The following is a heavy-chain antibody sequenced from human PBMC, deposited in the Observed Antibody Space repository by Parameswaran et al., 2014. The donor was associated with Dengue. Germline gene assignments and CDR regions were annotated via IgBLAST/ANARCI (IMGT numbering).Heavy chain of an antibody. CDR3: ARVDYSNSQDV. V-gene: IGHV4-38-2*01. Sequence: SETLSLTCAVSGYSISSGYYWGWIRQPPGKGLEWIGSIYHSGSTYYNPSLKSRVTISVDTSKNQFSLKLSSVTAADTAVYYCARVDYSNSQDVWGKGTTVTVSS. D-gene: IGHD4-11*01. CDR1: GYSISSGYY. J-gene: IGHJ6*04. CDR2: IYHSGST.